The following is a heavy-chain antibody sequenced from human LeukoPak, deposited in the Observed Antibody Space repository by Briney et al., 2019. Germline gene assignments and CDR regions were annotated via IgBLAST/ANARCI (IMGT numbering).Heavy chain of an antibody. CDR2: IYYSGST. CDR1: GYSISSSNW. V-gene: IGHV4-28*06. J-gene: IGHJ4*02. D-gene: IGHD1-26*01. CDR3: ARVVGASPYFDY. Sequence: SETLSLTCAVSGYSISSSNWWGWIRQPPGKGLGWIGYIYYSGSTNYNPSLKSRVTMSVDTSKNQFSLKLSSVTALDTAVYYCARVVGASPYFDYWGQGTLVTVSS.